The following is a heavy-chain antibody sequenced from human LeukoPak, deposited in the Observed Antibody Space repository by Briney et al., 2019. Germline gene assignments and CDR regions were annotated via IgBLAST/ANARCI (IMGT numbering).Heavy chain of an antibody. V-gene: IGHV3-7*01. CDR2: IKQDGSEK. D-gene: IGHD4-11*01. CDR1: GFTFSSYW. Sequence: GGSLRLSCAASGFTFSSYWMRWVRQAPGKGLEWVANIKQDGSEKYYVDSVKGRFTISRDNAKNSLYLQMNSLRAEDTAVYYCARDEFYDYSTEYFQHWGQGTLVTVSS. CDR3: ARDEFYDYSTEYFQH. J-gene: IGHJ1*01.